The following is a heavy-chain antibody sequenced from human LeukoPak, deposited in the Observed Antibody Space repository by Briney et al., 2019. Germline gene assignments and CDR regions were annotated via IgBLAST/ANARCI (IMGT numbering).Heavy chain of an antibody. D-gene: IGHD4-23*01. V-gene: IGHV4-4*09. Sequence: SETLSLTCTVSGDSISSYYWSWLRQPPGKGLEWIGSIHTSGRSNYNPSLKSRVTISVDTSNNQFSLSLSAVTAADTAVYFCARDSGRWSLKLFQFDYWGRGSLVTVSS. CDR3: ARDSGRWSLKLFQFDY. CDR1: GDSISSYY. J-gene: IGHJ4*02. CDR2: IHTSGRS.